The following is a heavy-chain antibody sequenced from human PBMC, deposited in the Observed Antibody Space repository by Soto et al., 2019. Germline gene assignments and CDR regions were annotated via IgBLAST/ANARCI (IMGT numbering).Heavy chain of an antibody. D-gene: IGHD1-26*01. V-gene: IGHV3-23*01. CDR3: AKDDASGSYSHS. CDR1: GFAFNTFA. Sequence: PGGSLRLSCAASGFAFNTFAMTWVRQAPGKGLEWVSTIGGGGSDTYYADSVKGRFTISRDNSKNTLYLQMNSLTAEDTAVYYCAKDDASGSYSHSWGLGTLVTVSS. J-gene: IGHJ4*02. CDR2: IGGGGSDT.